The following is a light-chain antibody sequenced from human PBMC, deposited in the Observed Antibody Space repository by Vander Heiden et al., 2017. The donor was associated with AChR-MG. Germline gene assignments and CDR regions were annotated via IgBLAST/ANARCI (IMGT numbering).Light chain of an antibody. V-gene: IGKV3-20*01. CDR2: GAS. Sequence: EIVLTQSPGTLSLSPGERVTLPCRASQRVISSYLAWYQQRRGQAPRLLIYGASSRATGIPDRFSGSGSGTDFSLTISRLEPEGSAVYYCQHYASSSITFGQGTRLEIK. CDR1: QRVISSY. CDR3: QHYASSSIT. J-gene: IGKJ5*01.